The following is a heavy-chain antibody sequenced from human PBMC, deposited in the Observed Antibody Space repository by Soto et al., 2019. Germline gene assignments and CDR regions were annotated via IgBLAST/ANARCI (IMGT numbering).Heavy chain of an antibody. J-gene: IGHJ5*02. CDR1: GFTFSTFA. V-gene: IGHV3-30-3*01. Sequence: PGGSLRLSCAASGFTFSTFALHWVRQAPGEGLEWVALISHDGRIEKYADSVKGRFTISRGNSKNTLYMQMDILRLEDTGVYYCARVGLPEDFRSVGYWFDPWGQGTQVTVSS. D-gene: IGHD3-3*01. CDR3: ARVGLPEDFRSVGYWFDP. CDR2: ISHDGRIE.